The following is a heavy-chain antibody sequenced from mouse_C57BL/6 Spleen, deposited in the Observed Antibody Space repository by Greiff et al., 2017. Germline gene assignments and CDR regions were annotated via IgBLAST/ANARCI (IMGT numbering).Heavy chain of an antibody. Sequence: QVQLQQPGAELVKPGASVTLSCKASGYTFTSYWMHWVKQRPGRGLEWIGRIDPNSGGTKYNEKFKSKATLTVDKPSSTAYMQLSSLTSEDSAVYYCASGLLRYPYYAMDDWGQGTSVTVSS. D-gene: IGHD1-1*01. V-gene: IGHV1-72*01. CDR3: ASGLLRYPYYAMDD. CDR2: IDPNSGGT. J-gene: IGHJ4*01. CDR1: GYTFTSYW.